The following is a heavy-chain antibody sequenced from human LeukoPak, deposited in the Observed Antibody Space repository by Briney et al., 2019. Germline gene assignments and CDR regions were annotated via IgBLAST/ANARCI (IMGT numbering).Heavy chain of an antibody. V-gene: IGHV3-9*01. CDR3: AKDGGESRDYYFEY. CDR1: GFTFGDYA. Sequence: GGSLRLTCAASGFTFGDYAMHRVRQAPGKGLEWVSGINWNGGSIGYADSVKGRFTISRDSAKNSLYLQMTSLRAEDTALYYCAKDGGESRDYYFEYWGQGTLVTVSS. CDR2: INWNGGSI. J-gene: IGHJ4*02. D-gene: IGHD2-21*01.